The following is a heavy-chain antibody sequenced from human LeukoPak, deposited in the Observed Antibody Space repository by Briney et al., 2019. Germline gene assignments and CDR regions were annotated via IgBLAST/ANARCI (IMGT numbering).Heavy chain of an antibody. Sequence: SETLSLTCAVYGGSFSGYYWSWIRQPPGKGLEWIGEINHSGSTNYNPSLKSRVTISVDTSKNQFSLKLSSVTAADTAVYYCARHVSYYGGPFGYWGQGTLVTVSS. CDR1: GGSFSGYY. J-gene: IGHJ4*02. V-gene: IGHV4-34*01. CDR3: ARHVSYYGGPFGY. CDR2: INHSGST. D-gene: IGHD4-23*01.